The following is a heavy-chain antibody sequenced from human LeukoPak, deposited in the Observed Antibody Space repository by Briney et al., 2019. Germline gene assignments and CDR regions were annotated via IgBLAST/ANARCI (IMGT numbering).Heavy chain of an antibody. D-gene: IGHD6-19*01. CDR3: ARRRSEEFDFDC. CDR2: INGYNGNT. J-gene: IGHJ4*02. CDR1: GYIFSTYV. Sequence: ASVKVSCKASGYIFSTYVISWVRQAPGQGLGGRGCINGYNGNTNYAQKLQGRGTMTTSTSTSTASMELSSRRSDDTAVYYCARRRSEEFDFDCWGQGTLVTVSS. V-gene: IGHV1-18*01.